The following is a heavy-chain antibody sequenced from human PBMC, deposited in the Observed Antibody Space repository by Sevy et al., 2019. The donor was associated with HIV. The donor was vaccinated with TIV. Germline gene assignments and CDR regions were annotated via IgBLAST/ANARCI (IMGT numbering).Heavy chain of an antibody. CDR2: IYSDGTT. Sequence: GGSLRLSCAASGFTVSSNYMTWVRQVPGKGLEGVSVIYSDGTTYYADSVKDRFTISRDNSKNTLYLQMNSLSVEDTAVYYCARGKSGYDYALNYWGQGTLVTVSS. CDR3: ARGKSGYDYALNY. J-gene: IGHJ4*02. D-gene: IGHD5-18*01. V-gene: IGHV3-66*01. CDR1: GFTVSSNY.